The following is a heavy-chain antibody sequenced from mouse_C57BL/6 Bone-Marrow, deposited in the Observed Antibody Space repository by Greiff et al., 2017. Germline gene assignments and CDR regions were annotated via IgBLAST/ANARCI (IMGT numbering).Heavy chain of an antibody. CDR1: GYAFSSSW. V-gene: IGHV1-82*01. CDR2: IYPGDGDT. J-gene: IGHJ4*01. Sequence: QVQLQQSGPELVKPGASVKISCKASGYAFSSSWMNWVKQRPGKGLEWIGRIYPGDGDTNYNGKFKGKATLTADKSSSTAYMQLSSLTSEDSAVDYCAIQLRLPYAMDYWGQGTSVTVSS. D-gene: IGHD3-2*02. CDR3: AIQLRLPYAMDY.